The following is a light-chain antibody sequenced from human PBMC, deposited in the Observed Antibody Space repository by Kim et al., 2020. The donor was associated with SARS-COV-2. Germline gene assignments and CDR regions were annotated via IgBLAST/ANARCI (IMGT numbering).Light chain of an antibody. CDR1: SSDVGGYNH. J-gene: IGLJ1*01. Sequence: QSALTQPRSVSGSPGQSVTISCTRTSSDVGGYNHVSWYQQHPGKAPKLMIYDVTKRPSGVPDRFSGSKSGNTASLTISGLQAEDEADYYCCSYAGSYTFYVFGTGTKVTVL. CDR3: CSYAGSYTFYV. CDR2: DVT. V-gene: IGLV2-11*01.